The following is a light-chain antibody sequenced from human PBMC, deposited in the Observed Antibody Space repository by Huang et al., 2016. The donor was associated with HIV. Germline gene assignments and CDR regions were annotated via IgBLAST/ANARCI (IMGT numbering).Light chain of an antibody. J-gene: IGKJ2*01. CDR3: QQRSNWPPGAT. Sequence: EIVLTQTPAILSLSPGETATLSCRASQSISSYLAWYQHKPGQAPRLLIDDASIRATGIPARFSGSGSGTDFTLTIFSLEPEDFAVYYCQQRSNWPPGATFGQGTRLEIK. V-gene: IGKV3-11*01. CDR1: QSISSY. CDR2: DAS.